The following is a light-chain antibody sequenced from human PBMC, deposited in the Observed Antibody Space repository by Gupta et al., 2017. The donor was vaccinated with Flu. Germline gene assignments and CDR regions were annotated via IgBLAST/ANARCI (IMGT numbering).Light chain of an antibody. CDR3: QQYYSVPVA. CDR2: GAS. V-gene: IGKV1-8*01. J-gene: IGKJ2*01. CDR1: QDVSNF. Sequence: AIRMTQSPSSFSASTGDSVTITCRASQDVSNFVAWYQQKAGEAPKLLIYGASTLQGGVPSRFSGTGSETDFTLTINRLQSDDFATYYCQQYYSVPVAFGQGTKLEI.